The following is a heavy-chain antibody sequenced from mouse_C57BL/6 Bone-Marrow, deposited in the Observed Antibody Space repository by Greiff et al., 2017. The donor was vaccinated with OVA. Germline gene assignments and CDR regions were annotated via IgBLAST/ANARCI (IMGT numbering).Heavy chain of an antibody. CDR3: ASIYYYGSRGFAY. CDR1: GFSLTSYG. V-gene: IGHV2-2*01. Sequence: QVQLQQSGPGLEQPSQSLSITCTVSGFSLTSYGVHWVRQSPGKGLEWLGVIWSGGSTDYNAAFISRLSISKDNSKSQVFFKMNSLQADDTAIYYCASIYYYGSRGFAYWGQGTLVTVSA. CDR2: IWSGGST. J-gene: IGHJ3*01. D-gene: IGHD1-1*01.